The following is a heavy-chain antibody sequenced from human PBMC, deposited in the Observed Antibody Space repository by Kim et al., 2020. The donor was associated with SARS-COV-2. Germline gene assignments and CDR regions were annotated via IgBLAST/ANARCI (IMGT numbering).Heavy chain of an antibody. CDR3: ARGLSGSYYGLFDY. V-gene: IGHV4-59*01. J-gene: IGHJ4*02. D-gene: IGHD1-26*01. Sequence: SETLSLTCTVSGGSISSYYWSWIRQPPGKGLEWIGYIYYSGSTNYNPSLKSRVTISVDTSKNQFSLKLSSVTAADTAVYYCARGLSGSYYGLFDYWGQGTLVTVSS. CDR2: IYYSGST. CDR1: GGSISSYY.